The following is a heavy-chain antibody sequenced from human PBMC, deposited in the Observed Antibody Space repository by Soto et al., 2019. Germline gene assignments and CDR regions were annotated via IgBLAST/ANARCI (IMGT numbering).Heavy chain of an antibody. V-gene: IGHV3-30*18. J-gene: IGHJ3*01. CDR1: GFTFNNYC. CDR3: AKDQGIAASHGID. D-gene: IGHD6-13*01. CDR2: ISNDGSDK. Sequence: RGSLRLSFAASGFTFNNYCMHWVRQAPGKGLEWVATISNDGSDKYYADSVKGRLTISRDNSKNTVYLQMNSLRAEETAVYYCAKDQGIAASHGIDWGQGTMVTVSS.